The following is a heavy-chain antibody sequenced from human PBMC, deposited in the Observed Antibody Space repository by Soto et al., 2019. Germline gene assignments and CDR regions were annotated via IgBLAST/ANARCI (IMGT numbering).Heavy chain of an antibody. Sequence: GASVKVSCKASGYTFTSYGISWVRQAPGQGLEWMGWISAYNGNTNYAQKLQGRVTMTTDTSTSTAYMELRSLRSDDTAVYYCARMGKYCSSTSCPGQYYFDYWGQGTLVTV. CDR3: ARMGKYCSSTSCPGQYYFDY. V-gene: IGHV1-18*04. CDR2: ISAYNGNT. J-gene: IGHJ4*02. D-gene: IGHD2-2*01. CDR1: GYTFTSYG.